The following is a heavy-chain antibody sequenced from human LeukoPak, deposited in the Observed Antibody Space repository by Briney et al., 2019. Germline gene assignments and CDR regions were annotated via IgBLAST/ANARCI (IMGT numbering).Heavy chain of an antibody. CDR3: ARDIPLEQWLVRDY. Sequence: PSETLSLTCTVSGGSISSYYWSWIRQPPGKGLEWIGYIYYSGSTNYNPSLKSRVTISVDTSKNQFSLKLSSVTAADTAVYYCARDIPLEQWLVRDYWGQGTLVTVSS. D-gene: IGHD6-19*01. CDR1: GGSISSYY. J-gene: IGHJ4*02. CDR2: IYYSGST. V-gene: IGHV4-59*01.